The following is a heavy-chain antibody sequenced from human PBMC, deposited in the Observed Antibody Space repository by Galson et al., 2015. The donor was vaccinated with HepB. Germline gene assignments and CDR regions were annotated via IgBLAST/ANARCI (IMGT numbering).Heavy chain of an antibody. V-gene: IGHV5-10-1*01. Sequence: QSGAEVKKPGESLRISCKGSGYSFTSYWISWVRQMPGKGLEWMGRIDPSDSYTNYSPSFQGHVTISADKSISTAYLQWSSLKASDTAMYDCARHAGLPYYYDSSGYTVGDYWGQGTPVTVSS. D-gene: IGHD3-22*01. CDR2: IDPSDSYT. CDR3: ARHAGLPYYYDSSGYTVGDY. CDR1: GYSFTSYW. J-gene: IGHJ4*02.